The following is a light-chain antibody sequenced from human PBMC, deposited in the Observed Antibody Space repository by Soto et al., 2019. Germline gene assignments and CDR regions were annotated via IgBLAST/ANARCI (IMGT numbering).Light chain of an antibody. Sequence: PGERATLSCRASQSVSSNFLAWYQQKPGQAPRLLIYGASSRATGIPDRFSGSGSGTDFTLTISRLEPEDFAVYYCQQYDSSPLTFGGGTKVEIK. CDR1: QSVSSNF. J-gene: IGKJ4*01. V-gene: IGKV3-20*01. CDR2: GAS. CDR3: QQYDSSPLT.